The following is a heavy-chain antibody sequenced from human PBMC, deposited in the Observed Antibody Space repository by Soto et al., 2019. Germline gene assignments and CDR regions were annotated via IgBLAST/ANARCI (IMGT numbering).Heavy chain of an antibody. V-gene: IGHV4-30-2*01. CDR3: ARGSSSYYDYGMDV. CDR2: IYDSGST. CDR1: GDSISRWGYS. Sequence: PSLTCAVSGDSISRWGYSWTWIRQPPGKALEWIGNIYDSGSTSYNPSLKSRVTMSVDTSKNQFSLKLTSVTAADTAVYFCARGSSSYYDYGMDVRGQGITVTVSS. J-gene: IGHJ6*02. D-gene: IGHD6-6*01.